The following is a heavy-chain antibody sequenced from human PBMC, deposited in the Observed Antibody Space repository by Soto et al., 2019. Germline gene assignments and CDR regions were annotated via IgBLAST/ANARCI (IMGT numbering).Heavy chain of an antibody. CDR1: GFIFSNNG. Sequence: PGGSLRLSCVVSGFIFSNNGMHWVRQTPGKGLEWVAFMSYDGSDTFYADFVKGRFTITRDNSKNTLFLHMSNLRAEDTAMYYCTTVPVADSALDHWGQGTLVTVSS. CDR2: MSYDGSDT. V-gene: IGHV3-30*02. D-gene: IGHD6-6*01. CDR3: TTVPVADSALDH. J-gene: IGHJ4*02.